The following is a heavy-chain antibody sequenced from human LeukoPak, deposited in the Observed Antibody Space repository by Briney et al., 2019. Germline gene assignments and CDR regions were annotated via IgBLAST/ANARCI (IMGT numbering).Heavy chain of an antibody. J-gene: IGHJ4*02. V-gene: IGHV4-30-4*01. CDR2: IYYSGST. CDR1: GGSISSGDYS. D-gene: IGHD5-18*01. Sequence: SETLSLTCTVSGGSISSGDYSWSWIRQPPGKGLVWIGYIYYSGSTYYNPSLKSRVTISVDTSKNQFSLKLSSVTAADTAVYYCARLYSYGYYYFDYWGQGTLVTVSS. CDR3: ARLYSYGYYYFDY.